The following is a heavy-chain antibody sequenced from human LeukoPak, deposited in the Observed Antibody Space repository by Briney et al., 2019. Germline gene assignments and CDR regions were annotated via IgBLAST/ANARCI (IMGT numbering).Heavy chain of an antibody. CDR3: TCHSGWSGPSE. CDR1: GFTFDDYA. Sequence: GSLRLSCAASGFTFDDYAMHWVRQAPGKGLEWIGEIFHSGSTNYNPSLKSRVTISVDKSKNHFSLELTSVTAADTAVYYCTCHSGWSGPSEWGQGTLVIVSS. J-gene: IGHJ4*02. V-gene: IGHV4-34*08. D-gene: IGHD6-19*01. CDR2: IFHSGST.